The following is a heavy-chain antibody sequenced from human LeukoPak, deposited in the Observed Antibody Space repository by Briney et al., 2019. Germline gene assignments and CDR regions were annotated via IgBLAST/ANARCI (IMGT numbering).Heavy chain of an antibody. J-gene: IGHJ4*02. CDR3: ARHISSGSGTYAHFDY. CDR2: IHYNGNT. Sequence: SEALSLTCTVSGSMYNYYWSWIRQPPGKGLEWIGYIHYNGNTNYSPSLKSRVTMSLDTSKNQVSLNLNSVTAADTAVYYCARHISSGSGTYAHFDYWGQGTLVTVSS. V-gene: IGHV4-59*08. CDR1: GSMYNYY. D-gene: IGHD1-26*01.